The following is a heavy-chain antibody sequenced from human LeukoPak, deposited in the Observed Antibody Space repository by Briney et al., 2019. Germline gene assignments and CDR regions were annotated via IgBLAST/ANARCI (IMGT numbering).Heavy chain of an antibody. V-gene: IGHV3-74*01. CDR2: INSDGSYT. CDR3: ARDLGWFRLDY. D-gene: IGHD4-23*01. Sequence: GGSLILSCAASGFTFSSYSMNWVRQAPGKGLVWVSRINSDGSYTSYADSVKGRFTISRDNAKNTLYLQMNSLRAEDTAVYCCARDLGWFRLDYWGQGTLVTVSS. J-gene: IGHJ4*02. CDR1: GFTFSSYS.